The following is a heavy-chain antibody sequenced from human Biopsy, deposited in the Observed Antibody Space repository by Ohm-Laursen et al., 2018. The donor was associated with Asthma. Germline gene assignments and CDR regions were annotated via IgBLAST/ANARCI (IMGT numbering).Heavy chain of an antibody. CDR1: GFSFSDYY. J-gene: IGHJ4*02. D-gene: IGHD6-13*01. CDR3: ARGYSTSWYFGY. V-gene: IGHV3-11*01. Sequence: GSLRLSCAAFGFSFSDYYMMWIRQAPGKGLEWVAYISSRGSNIFYADSVKGRFTISRGNAKKSLFLEMNSLTVEDTAVYFCARGYSTSWYFGYWGQGTLVTVSS. CDR2: ISSRGSNI.